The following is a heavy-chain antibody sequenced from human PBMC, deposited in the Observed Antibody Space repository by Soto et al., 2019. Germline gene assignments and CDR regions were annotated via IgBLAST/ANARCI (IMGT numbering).Heavy chain of an antibody. D-gene: IGHD3-3*01. J-gene: IGHJ4*01. CDR1: GFTFSSYA. Sequence: QVQLVESGGGVVQPGRSLRLSCAASGFTFSSYAMHWVRQAPGKGLEWVAVISYDGSNKYYADSVKGRFTISRDNSKKTLYLQMNSLGAEDTAVYYCARGIFLYYDFWSGYYDYWGQGTLVTVSS. CDR2: ISYDGSNK. V-gene: IGHV3-30-3*01. CDR3: ARGIFLYYDFWSGYYDY.